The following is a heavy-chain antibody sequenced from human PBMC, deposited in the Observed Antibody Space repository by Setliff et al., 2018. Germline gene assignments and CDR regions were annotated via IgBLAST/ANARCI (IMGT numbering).Heavy chain of an antibody. V-gene: IGHV1-46*01. CDR1: GYTFTSHY. J-gene: IGHJ3*02. CDR2: INPSSGRT. Sequence: ASVKVSCKASGYTFTSHYMHWVRQAPGLGLEWMGTINPSSGRTSYAQKFQGRVTMTRXXXTSTXXXXXSSLXSEDTAVYYCARDVFPYHYEGAFDIWGQGTMVTVSS. CDR3: ARDVFPYHYEGAFDI. D-gene: IGHD3-22*01.